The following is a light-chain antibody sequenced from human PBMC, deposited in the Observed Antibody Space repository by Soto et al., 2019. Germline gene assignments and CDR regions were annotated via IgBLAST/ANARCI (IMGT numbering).Light chain of an antibody. CDR3: CSYAGISTFVV. Sequence: QSALTQPASVSGSPGHSITISCTGTSSDVGSYNLVSWYQQHPGKAPKLRIYEGSKRPSGVSNRFSGSKSGNTASLTISGLQAEDEADYYCCSYAGISTFVVFGGGTQLTVL. CDR2: EGS. CDR1: SSDVGSYNL. V-gene: IGLV2-23*01. J-gene: IGLJ2*01.